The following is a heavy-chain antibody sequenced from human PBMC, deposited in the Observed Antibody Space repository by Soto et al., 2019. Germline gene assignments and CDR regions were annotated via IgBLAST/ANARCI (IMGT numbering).Heavy chain of an antibody. CDR1: GYTFTSYG. Sequence: ASVKVSCKASGYTFTSYGISWVRQAPGQGLEWMGWISAYNGNTNYAQKLQGRVTMTTGTSTSTAYMELRTLRSDDAAVDYCARDRRVWFGDPMDMEVGGKGTTVTVSS. V-gene: IGHV1-18*01. CDR3: ARDRRVWFGDPMDMEV. D-gene: IGHD3-10*01. J-gene: IGHJ6*03. CDR2: ISAYNGNT.